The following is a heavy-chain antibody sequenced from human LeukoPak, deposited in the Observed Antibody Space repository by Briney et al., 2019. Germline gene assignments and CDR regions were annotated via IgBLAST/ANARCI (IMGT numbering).Heavy chain of an antibody. CDR3: ARGGASSKFFDY. V-gene: IGHV4-59*02. J-gene: IGHJ4*02. CDR1: GGSVSSDY. Sequence: SETLPLTCTVSGGSVSSDYWSWIRQPPGKGLEWIGWISYSGSSNYSPSLKSRVTLSVDTSKNQFSLKLSSVTAADTAVYYCARGGASSKFFDYWGQGTLVTVSP. D-gene: IGHD6-6*01. CDR2: ISYSGSS.